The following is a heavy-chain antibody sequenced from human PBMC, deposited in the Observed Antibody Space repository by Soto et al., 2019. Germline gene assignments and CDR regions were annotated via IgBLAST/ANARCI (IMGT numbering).Heavy chain of an antibody. D-gene: IGHD3-3*01. CDR3: ARDLGLTYYDFWSGYYGLAY. V-gene: IGHV1-46*01. CDR2: INPSGGST. Sequence: XSRKIGCKASGYTFTGYYMPWVRQAPGQGLEWMGIINPSGGSTSYAQKFQGRVTMTRDTSTSTVYMELSSLRSEDTAVYYCARDLGLTYYDFWSGYYGLAYWGQGTRVTLSS. CDR1: GYTFTGYY. J-gene: IGHJ4*02.